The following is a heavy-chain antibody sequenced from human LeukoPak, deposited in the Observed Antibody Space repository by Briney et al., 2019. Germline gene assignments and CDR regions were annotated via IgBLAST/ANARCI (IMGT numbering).Heavy chain of an antibody. CDR2: IGADGANT. CDR1: GFTFSSHA. D-gene: IGHD3-22*01. CDR3: VYYDSSGYYYGCLRY. Sequence: GGSLRLSCVGYGFTFSSHAISWVRQAPGKGPEWVSAIGADGANTYYADSVRGRFTIFRDNSKSTVYLQLNSLRAKDTAVYYCVYYDSSGYYYGCLRYWGQGTLVTVSS. J-gene: IGHJ4*02. V-gene: IGHV3-23*01.